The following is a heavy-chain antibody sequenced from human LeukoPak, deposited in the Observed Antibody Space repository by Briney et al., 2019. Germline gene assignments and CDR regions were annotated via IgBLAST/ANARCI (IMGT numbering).Heavy chain of an antibody. D-gene: IGHD5-12*01. J-gene: IGHJ6*01. CDR1: GGSISSYY. CDR3: ASRASGYGYYYGMDV. V-gene: IGHV4-59*08. CDR2: IYYSGST. Sequence: SETLSLTCTVSGGSISSYYWSWIRQPPGKGLEWIGYIYYSGSTNYNPSLKSRVTISVETSKNQFSLKLSSVTAAPPAVYYCASRASGYGYYYGMDVWGEGTTVTVSS.